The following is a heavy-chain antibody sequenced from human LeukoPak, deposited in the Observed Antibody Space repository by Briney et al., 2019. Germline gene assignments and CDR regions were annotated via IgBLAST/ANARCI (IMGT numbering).Heavy chain of an antibody. V-gene: IGHV4-34*01. D-gene: IGHD3-22*01. Sequence: SETLSLTCAVYGVSFSGYYWSWIRQPPGKGLEWIGEINHSGSTNYNPSLKSRVTISVDTSKNQFSLKLSSVTAADTTVYYCARGHWETDSSGYSYFDYWGQGTLVTVSS. CDR3: ARGHWETDSSGYSYFDY. CDR2: INHSGST. J-gene: IGHJ4*02. CDR1: GVSFSGYY.